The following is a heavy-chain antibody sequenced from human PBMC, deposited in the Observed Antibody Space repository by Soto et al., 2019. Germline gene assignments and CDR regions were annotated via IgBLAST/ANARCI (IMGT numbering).Heavy chain of an antibody. V-gene: IGHV3-33*01. D-gene: IGHD2-15*01. CDR3: ARDCSGGSCYGTLDY. J-gene: IGHJ4*02. CDR1: GFTFNDFG. CDR2: IWYDGTNK. Sequence: GGSLRLSCAASGFTFNDFGMHWVRQAPGKGLEWVAVIWYDGTNKFHADSVKGRFTISRDKSKSTLYLQMNSLRAEDTAVYYCARDCSGGSCYGTLDYWGQGTLVTVSS.